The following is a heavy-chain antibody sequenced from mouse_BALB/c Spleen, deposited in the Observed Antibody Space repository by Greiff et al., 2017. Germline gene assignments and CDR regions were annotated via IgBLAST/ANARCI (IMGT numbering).Heavy chain of an antibody. CDR2: ISDGGST. CDR1: GFTFSDYY. V-gene: IGHV5-4*02. D-gene: IGHD2-14*01. Sequence: EVHLVESGGGLVKPGGSLKLSCAASGFTFSDYYMYWVRQTPEKRLEWVATISDGGSTYYPDTVKGRFTISRDNAKNTLYLQMSSLKSEDTAMYYCARREVRRAWFAYWGQGTLVTVSA. J-gene: IGHJ3*01. CDR3: ARREVRRAWFAY.